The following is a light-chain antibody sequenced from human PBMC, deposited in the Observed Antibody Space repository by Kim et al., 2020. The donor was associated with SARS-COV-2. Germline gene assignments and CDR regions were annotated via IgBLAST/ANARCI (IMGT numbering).Light chain of an antibody. CDR1: EGIRDY. CDR3: ENHHKAPWT. CDR2: STS. J-gene: IGKJ1*01. V-gene: IGKV1-27*01. Sequence: GPVGDTVTITCRASEGIRDYLAWYQERPGKPPKLLIYSTSTLQSWVPSRFSGSGAGTDFTLTICSLQPEDVATCYCENHHKAPWTFGQGTKVDIK.